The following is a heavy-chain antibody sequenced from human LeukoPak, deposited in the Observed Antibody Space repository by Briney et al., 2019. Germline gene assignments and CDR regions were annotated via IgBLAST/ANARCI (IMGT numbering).Heavy chain of an antibody. D-gene: IGHD2-15*01. V-gene: IGHV3-48*03. CDR2: ISGGGDTI. CDR1: GFTFSNYA. Sequence: GASLRLSCAASGFTFSNYAMSWVRQAPGKGLEWVSYISGGGDTIYYADSVTGRFTISRDNAKNSLYLQMNSLRAEDTAVYYCSQAVPSYFDYWGPGTLVTVSS. CDR3: SQAVPSYFDY. J-gene: IGHJ4*02.